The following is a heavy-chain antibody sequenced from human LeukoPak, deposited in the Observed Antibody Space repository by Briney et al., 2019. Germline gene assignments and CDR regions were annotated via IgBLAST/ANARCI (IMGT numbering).Heavy chain of an antibody. J-gene: IGHJ4*02. V-gene: IGHV3-7*01. CDR2: IKQDGSEK. D-gene: IGHD3-22*01. CDR3: AREGRAFYYDSTGYYSDY. Sequence: GGSLRLSCAASGSTFSNYWMDWVRQAPGKGLEWVANIKQDGSEKYYEDSVKGRFTISRDNAKNSLHLQMNSLRAEDTAVYYCAREGRAFYYDSTGYYSDYWGQGTLVTVSS. CDR1: GSTFSNYW.